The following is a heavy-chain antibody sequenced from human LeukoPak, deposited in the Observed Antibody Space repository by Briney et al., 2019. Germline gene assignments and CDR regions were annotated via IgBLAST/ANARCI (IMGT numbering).Heavy chain of an antibody. J-gene: IGHJ6*03. D-gene: IGHD2/OR15-2a*01. V-gene: IGHV3-30*02. Sequence: GGSLRLSCAASGFTFSSYGMHWVRQAPGKGLEWVAFIRYDGSNKYYADSVKGRFTISRDNSKNTLYLQMNSLRAEDTAVYYCAKDGQEYLFGYYYMDVWGKGTTVTVSS. CDR2: IRYDGSNK. CDR3: AKDGQEYLFGYYYMDV. CDR1: GFTFSSYG.